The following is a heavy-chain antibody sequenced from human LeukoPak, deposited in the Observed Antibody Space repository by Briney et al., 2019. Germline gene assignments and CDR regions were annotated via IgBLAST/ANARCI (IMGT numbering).Heavy chain of an antibody. CDR1: GGFISSYY. CDR3: ARTRGRYDAFDI. CDR2: IYYSGST. V-gene: IGHV4-59*01. Sequence: SETLSLTCTVSGGFISSYYWSWIRQPPGKGLEWIGYIYYSGSTNYNPSLKSRVTISVDTSKNRFSLKLSSVTAADTAVYYCARTRGRYDAFDIWGQGTLVTVSS. D-gene: IGHD3-10*01. J-gene: IGHJ3*02.